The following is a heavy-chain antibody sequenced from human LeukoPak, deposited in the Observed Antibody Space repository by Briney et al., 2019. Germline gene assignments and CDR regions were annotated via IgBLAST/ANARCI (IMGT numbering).Heavy chain of an antibody. J-gene: IGHJ4*02. CDR3: ARGESSTYSSGPPRDY. CDR2: INSDGSST. Sequence: GGSLRLSCAASGFTFSSYWMHWVRQAPGKGLVWVSRINSDGSSTSYADSVKGRFTISRDNAKNTLSLQMDSLRAEDTAGYCCARGESSTYSSGPPRDYWGQGTLVTVSS. D-gene: IGHD6-19*01. V-gene: IGHV3-74*01. CDR1: GFTFSSYW.